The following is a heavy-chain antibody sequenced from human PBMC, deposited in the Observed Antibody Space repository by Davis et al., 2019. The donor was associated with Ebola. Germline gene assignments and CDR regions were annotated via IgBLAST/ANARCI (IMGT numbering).Heavy chain of an antibody. V-gene: IGHV4-59*01. CDR3: ARGRIAAAAWFDP. CDR1: GGSISSYY. J-gene: IGHJ5*02. D-gene: IGHD6-13*01. CDR2: IYYSGST. Sequence: PSETLSLTCTVSGGSISSYYWSWIRQPPGKGLEWIGYIYYSGSTNYNPSLKSRVTISVDTSKNQFSLKLSSVTAADTAVYYCARGRIAAAAWFDPWGQGTLVTVSS.